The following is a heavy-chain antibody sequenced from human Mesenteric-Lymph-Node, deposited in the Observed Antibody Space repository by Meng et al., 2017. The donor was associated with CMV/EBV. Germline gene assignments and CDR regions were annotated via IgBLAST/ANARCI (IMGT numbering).Heavy chain of an antibody. CDR2: ISSSSSYI. CDR1: GFTFSSYS. Sequence: GGSLRLSCAASGFTFSSYSMNWVRQAPGKGLEWVSSISSSSSYIYYADSVKGRFTISRDNAKNSLYLQMNSLRAEDTALYYCAPEGHILGFDIWGQGTMVTVSS. D-gene: IGHD3-9*01. J-gene: IGHJ3*02. CDR3: APEGHILGFDI. V-gene: IGHV3-21*04.